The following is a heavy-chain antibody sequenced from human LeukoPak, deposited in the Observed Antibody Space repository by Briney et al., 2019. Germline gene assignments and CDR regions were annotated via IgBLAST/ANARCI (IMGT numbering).Heavy chain of an antibody. CDR2: ISSSSSYI. Sequence: GGSLRLSCAASGFTFSSYSMNWFRQAPGKGLEWVSSISSSSSYIYYADSVKGRFTISRDNAKNSLYLQMNSLRAEDTAVYYCARDQGSGYYLLDYWGQGTLVTVSS. CDR3: ARDQGSGYYLLDY. V-gene: IGHV3-21*01. D-gene: IGHD3-22*01. CDR1: GFTFSSYS. J-gene: IGHJ4*02.